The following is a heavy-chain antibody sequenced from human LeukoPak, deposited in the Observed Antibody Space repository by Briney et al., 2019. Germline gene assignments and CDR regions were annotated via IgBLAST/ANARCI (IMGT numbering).Heavy chain of an antibody. D-gene: IGHD5-12*01. J-gene: IGHJ4*02. CDR3: ARYRAQLGGYAILDY. CDR1: GGSFSGYY. CDR2: INHSGST. V-gene: IGHV4-34*01. Sequence: SETLSLTCAVYGGSFSGYYWSWIRQPPGKGLEWIGEINHSGSTNYNPSLKSRVTISVDTSKNQFSLKLSSVTAADTAVYYCARYRAQLGGYAILDYWGQGTLVTVSS.